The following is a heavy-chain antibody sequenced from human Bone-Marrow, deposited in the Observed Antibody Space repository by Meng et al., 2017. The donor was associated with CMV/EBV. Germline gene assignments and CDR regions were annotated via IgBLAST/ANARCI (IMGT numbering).Heavy chain of an antibody. CDR1: SRSSGSYY. J-gene: IGHJ5*02. D-gene: IGHD6-13*01. Sequence: SRSSGSYYWSWIRQHPGKGLEWSGYIYYSGSTYYNPSLKSRVTISVDTSKNQFSLKLSSVTAADTAVYYCARGGIQQQLVPGFWFDPWGQGTLVTVSS. CDR3: ARGGIQQQLVPGFWFDP. V-gene: IGHV4-31*02. CDR2: IYYSGST.